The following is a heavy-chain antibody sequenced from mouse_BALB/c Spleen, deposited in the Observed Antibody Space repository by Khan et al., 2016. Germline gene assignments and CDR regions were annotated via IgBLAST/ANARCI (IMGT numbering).Heavy chain of an antibody. CDR3: AGGYWVAY. J-gene: IGHJ3*01. CDR2: ITYDGGT. D-gene: IGHD1-1*02. Sequence: EVQLQESGPGLVKPSQSLSLTCSVTGYSITSGYYWNWIRQFPGNKLEWMGYITYDGGTNYNPSLKNRISITRDTSKNQFFLKLNSVTTEDTATFYCAGGYWVAYWGQGTLVTVSA. CDR1: GYSITSGYY. V-gene: IGHV3-6*02.